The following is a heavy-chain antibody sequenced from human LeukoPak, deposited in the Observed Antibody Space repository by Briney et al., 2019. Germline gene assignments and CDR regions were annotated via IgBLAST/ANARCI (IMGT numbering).Heavy chain of an antibody. V-gene: IGHV3-11*01. CDR1: GFTFSDYY. J-gene: IGHJ4*02. CDR3: ARCRGHSCCFDN. Sequence: GGSLRLSCAASGFTFSDYYMSWVRQAPGKGLEWVSYISPSGATISYADSVKGRLTTSRDNAKSSLYLQMNSLRAEDTAVYYCARCRGHSCCFDNWGQGTQVTVSS. CDR2: ISPSGATI. D-gene: IGHD2-15*01.